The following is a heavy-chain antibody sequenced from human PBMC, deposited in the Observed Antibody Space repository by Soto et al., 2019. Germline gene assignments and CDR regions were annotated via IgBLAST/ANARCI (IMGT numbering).Heavy chain of an antibody. CDR1: GNTFASHG. D-gene: IGHD1-26*01. CDR2: ISGFNGQT. CDR3: ARVRGGGPFDD. V-gene: IGHV1-18*01. Sequence: GASVKVSCKASGNTFASHGFPWVRQAPGQGLEWMGWISGFNGQTNYALKFQGRVTLTTDTSTSTAYMELRSLRSDDTAVYYCARVRGGGPFDDWGQGTLVTVSS. J-gene: IGHJ4*02.